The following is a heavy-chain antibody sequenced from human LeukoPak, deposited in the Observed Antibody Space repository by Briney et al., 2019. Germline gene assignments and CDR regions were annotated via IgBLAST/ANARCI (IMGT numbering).Heavy chain of an antibody. CDR2: INHSGST. CDR3: ARRELYSSERFDY. J-gene: IGHJ4*02. V-gene: IGHV4-34*01. CDR1: GGSFSGYY. Sequence: SETLTLTCAVYGGSFSGYYWSWIRQPPGKGLEWIGEINHSGSTNYNPSLKSRVTISVDTSKTQCSLKLSSVTAADTAVYYCARRELYSSERFDYWGQGTLVSVSS. D-gene: IGHD6-25*01.